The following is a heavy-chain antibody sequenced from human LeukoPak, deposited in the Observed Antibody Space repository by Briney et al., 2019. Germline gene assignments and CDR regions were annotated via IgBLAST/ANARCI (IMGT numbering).Heavy chain of an antibody. CDR1: GFTFSSYA. J-gene: IGHJ4*02. Sequence: GGSLRLSCAASGFTFSSYAMSWVRQAPGKGLEWVSAINSAGSTYYGDSVRGRFTISRDNSKNVLYLQMTSLRAEDTALYYCAKDQTTVATVPFDYWGQGTLVTVSS. V-gene: IGHV3-23*01. CDR3: AKDQTTVATVPFDY. D-gene: IGHD4-17*01. CDR2: INSAGST.